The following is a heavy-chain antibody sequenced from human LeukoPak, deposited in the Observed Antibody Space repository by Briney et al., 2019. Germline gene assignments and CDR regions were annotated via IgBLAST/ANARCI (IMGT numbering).Heavy chain of an antibody. V-gene: IGHV4-59*12. Sequence: SETLSLTCTVSGGSISSYYWSWIRQPPGKGLEWIGYSYYSGSTTPHPSLKSRVTISVDTSKNQFSLRLRSVTAADTAVYYCARDYGGTLEYWGQGTLVTVSS. CDR1: GGSISSYY. CDR3: ARDYGGTLEY. CDR2: SYYSGST. J-gene: IGHJ4*02. D-gene: IGHD4-23*01.